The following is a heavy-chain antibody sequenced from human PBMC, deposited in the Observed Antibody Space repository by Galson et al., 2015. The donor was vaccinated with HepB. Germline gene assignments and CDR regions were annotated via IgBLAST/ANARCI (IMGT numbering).Heavy chain of an antibody. J-gene: IGHJ4*02. V-gene: IGHV7-4-1*02. CDR2: INTNTGNP. D-gene: IGHD3-16*02. CDR3: ARGGRRIWGSYRTTSTFDY. CDR1: GYTFTNYA. Sequence: SVKVSCKASGYTFTNYAMDWVRQAPGQRLEWLGWINTNTGNPTYAQGVTGRFVFSLDTSVSTAYLQISSLKADDTAVYYCARGGRRIWGSYRTTSTFDYWGQGSLVTVSS.